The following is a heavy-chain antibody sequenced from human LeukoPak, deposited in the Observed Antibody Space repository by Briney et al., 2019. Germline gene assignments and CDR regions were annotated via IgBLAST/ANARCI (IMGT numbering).Heavy chain of an antibody. D-gene: IGHD3-22*01. CDR1: GYTFTSYY. Sequence: ASVKVSCKASGYTFTSYYMHWVRQAPGQGLEWMGIFNPSGGSTSYAQKFQGRVTMTRDTSTSTVYMELSSLRSEDTAVYYCARDQYYYDSSGYYPGGYWGQGTLVTVSS. V-gene: IGHV1-46*01. CDR2: FNPSGGST. J-gene: IGHJ4*02. CDR3: ARDQYYYDSSGYYPGGY.